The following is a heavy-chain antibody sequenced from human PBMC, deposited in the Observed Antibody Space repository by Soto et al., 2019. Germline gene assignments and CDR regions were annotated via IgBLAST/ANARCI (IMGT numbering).Heavy chain of an antibody. D-gene: IGHD3-22*01. Sequence: PGGSLRLSCAASGFTFSSYGMHWVRQAPGKGLEWVAIISYDGSNKYYADSVKGRFTISRDNSKNTPYLQMNSLRAEDTAVYYCAKRPGPDSSGYPDYWGQGTLVTVSS. CDR2: ISYDGSNK. CDR1: GFTFSSYG. V-gene: IGHV3-30*18. CDR3: AKRPGPDSSGYPDY. J-gene: IGHJ4*02.